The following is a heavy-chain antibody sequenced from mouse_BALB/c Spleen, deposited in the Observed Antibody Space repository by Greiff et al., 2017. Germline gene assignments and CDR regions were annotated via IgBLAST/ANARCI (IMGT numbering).Heavy chain of an antibody. CDR2: ISDGGSYT. CDR3: ASDEYYCSSRGDY. J-gene: IGHJ4*01. D-gene: IGHD1-1*01. V-gene: IGHV5-4*02. Sequence: EVQVVESGGGLVKPGGSLKLSCAASGFTFSDYYMCWVRQTPEKRLEWVATISDGGSYTYYPDSVKGRFTISRDNAKNNLYLQMSSLKSEDTAMYYCASDEYYCSSRGDYWGQGTSVTVSS. CDR1: GFTFSDYY.